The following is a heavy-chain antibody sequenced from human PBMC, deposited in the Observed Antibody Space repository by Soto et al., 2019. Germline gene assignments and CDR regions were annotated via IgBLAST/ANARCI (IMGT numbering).Heavy chain of an antibody. CDR2: IYYSGST. CDR1: GGSISSGGYY. V-gene: IGHV4-31*03. Sequence: PSETLSLTCTVSGGSISSGGYYWSWIRQHPGKGLEWIGYIYYSGSTYYNPSLKSRVTISVDTSKNQFSLKLSSVTAADTAFYYCARDVADYDSSGYFDYWGQGTLVTVSS. CDR3: ARDVADYDSSGYFDY. J-gene: IGHJ4*02. D-gene: IGHD3-22*01.